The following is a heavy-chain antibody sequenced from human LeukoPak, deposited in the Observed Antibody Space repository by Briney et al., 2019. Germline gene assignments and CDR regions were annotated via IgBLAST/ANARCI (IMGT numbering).Heavy chain of an antibody. Sequence: SETLSLTCSVSGGSISGYYWTWIRQPAGKGLEWIGRVYTSGNTHYNPSLKTRLTMSVDTSKNQFSLKLSSVTAADTAVYYCARLITGTTTAFDIWGQGTMVTVSS. D-gene: IGHD1-7*01. CDR1: GGSISGYY. CDR2: VYTSGNT. J-gene: IGHJ3*02. CDR3: ARLITGTTTAFDI. V-gene: IGHV4-4*07.